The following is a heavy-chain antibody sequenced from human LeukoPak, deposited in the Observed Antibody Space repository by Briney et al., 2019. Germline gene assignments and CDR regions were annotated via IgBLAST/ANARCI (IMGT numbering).Heavy chain of an antibody. CDR2: MSYDGSHK. D-gene: IGHD5-12*01. Sequence: GGSLRLSCVASGFSFISYTMHWVRQAPGKGLEWVAVMSYDGSHKYLADSVKGRFTISRDNSKNTLYLQMNSLRVEDTAIYYCARDVGGYAFDYWGQRTLVTVSS. J-gene: IGHJ4*02. V-gene: IGHV3-30*04. CDR1: GFSFISYT. CDR3: ARDVGGYAFDY.